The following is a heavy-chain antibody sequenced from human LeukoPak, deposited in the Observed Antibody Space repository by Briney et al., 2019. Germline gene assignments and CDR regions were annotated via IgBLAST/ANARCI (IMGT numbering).Heavy chain of an antibody. CDR1: GGSIRSSDDY. V-gene: IGHV4-39*07. CDR3: ARPNDYGGNSEAFDI. CDR2: IYYTGSS. D-gene: IGHD4-23*01. Sequence: PSETLSLTCSVSGGSIRSSDDYWGFVRQTPGKGLEWMGSIYYTGSSHYNPSLKSRATISVDTSKNQFSLKLSSVTAADTAVYYCARPNDYGGNSEAFDIWGQGTMVTVSS. J-gene: IGHJ3*02.